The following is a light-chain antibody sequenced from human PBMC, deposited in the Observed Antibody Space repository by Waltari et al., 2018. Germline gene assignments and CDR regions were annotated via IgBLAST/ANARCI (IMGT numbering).Light chain of an antibody. CDR2: KAS. CDR3: QQYNTYSS. CDR1: QSISNY. J-gene: IGKJ2*03. Sequence: DIQMTQSPSTVSASVGDTITITSRAIQSISNYLAWYQQKPGKAPKLLIYKASSSGSGVPSRFSGSGSGTEFTLTISSLQPDDFATYYCQQYNTYSSFGQGTKLEIK. V-gene: IGKV1-5*03.